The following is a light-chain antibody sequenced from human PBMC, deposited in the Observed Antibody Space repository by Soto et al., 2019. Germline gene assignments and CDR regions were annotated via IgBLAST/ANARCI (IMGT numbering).Light chain of an antibody. CDR2: AAS. J-gene: IGKJ1*01. V-gene: IGKV1-8*01. CDR3: QQYNRWPRT. Sequence: AIRMTQSPSSLSASTGDRVTITCRASQGISSYLAWSQQKPGKAPKLLIYAASTLQSGVPSRFSGSGSGTDFTLTISCLQSEDSAVYYCQQYNRWPRTFGQGTKVDIK. CDR1: QGISSY.